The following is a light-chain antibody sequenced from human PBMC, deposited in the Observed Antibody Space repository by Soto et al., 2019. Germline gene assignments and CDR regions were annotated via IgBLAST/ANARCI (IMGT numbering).Light chain of an antibody. V-gene: IGKV3-11*01. CDR1: QNVDNY. CDR3: QQRSNWPPIT. Sequence: EVVLTQSPATLSLSPGGSATLSCRASQNVDNYLAWYQQKPGQAPRLLIYDASNRATGIPARFSGSGSGTDFTLTISSLEPEDFAVYYCQQRSNWPPITFGQGTRLEIK. J-gene: IGKJ5*01. CDR2: DAS.